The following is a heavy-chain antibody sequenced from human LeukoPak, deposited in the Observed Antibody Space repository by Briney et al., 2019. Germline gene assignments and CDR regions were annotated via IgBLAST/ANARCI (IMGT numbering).Heavy chain of an antibody. CDR1: GFTFNSYS. CDR3: ARGRDKGYYYDSSGYYYAWFDP. V-gene: IGHV3-21*06. CDR2: ITSSSSYI. J-gene: IGHJ5*02. Sequence: GGSLSLSCAASGFTFNSYSMNWVRQAPGKGLEWVSSITSSSSYIFYADSVKGRFTISRDNAKNSLYLQMNSLRAENTAVYYCARGRDKGYYYDSSGYYYAWFDPWGQGTLVTVSS. D-gene: IGHD3-22*01.